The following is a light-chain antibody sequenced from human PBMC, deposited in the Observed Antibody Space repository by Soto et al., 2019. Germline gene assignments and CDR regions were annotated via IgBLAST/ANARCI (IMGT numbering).Light chain of an antibody. V-gene: IGLV1-51*01. CDR3: ATFDRSLGAVI. CDR2: DND. J-gene: IGLJ2*01. Sequence: QSMLTQPPSVSAAPGQKVTISCSGTSSNIGNNYVSWYQHLPGTAPKLLILDNDKRPSGIPDRISGSKSGTSATLDITGLLTGDEADYYCATFDRSLGAVIFGGGTKLTVL. CDR1: SSNIGNNY.